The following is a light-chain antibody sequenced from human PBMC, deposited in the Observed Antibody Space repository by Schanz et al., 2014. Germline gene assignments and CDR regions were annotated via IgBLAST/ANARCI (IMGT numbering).Light chain of an antibody. CDR2: EVS. J-gene: IGLJ2*01. CDR3: SSYTSSSTLV. CDR1: SSDVGGYNY. V-gene: IGLV2-8*01. Sequence: QSALTQPPSASGSPGQSVTISCTGTSSDVGGYNYVSWYQQHPGKAPKLMIYEVSKRPSGVPARFSGSKSGNTASLTVSGLQAEDEADYYCSSYTSSSTLVFGGGTKLTVL.